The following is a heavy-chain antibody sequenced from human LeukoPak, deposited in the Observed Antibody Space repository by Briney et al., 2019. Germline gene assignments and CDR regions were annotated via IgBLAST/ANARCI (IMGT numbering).Heavy chain of an antibody. D-gene: IGHD4-17*01. CDR3: ARDRAVTQDWVEFDP. CDR2: NSGET. CDR1: GFSVSNYY. J-gene: IGHJ5*02. Sequence: PGGSLRLSCAGSGFSVSNYYMSWVRQAPGKGLEWVSLNSGETFYADSVKGRFTISSDNSKNTMYLQMNRLRVEDTAVYFCARDRAVTQDWVEFDPWGQGTLVTVSS. V-gene: IGHV3-66*03.